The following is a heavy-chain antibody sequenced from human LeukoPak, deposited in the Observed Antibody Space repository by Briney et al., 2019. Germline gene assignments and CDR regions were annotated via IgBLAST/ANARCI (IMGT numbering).Heavy chain of an antibody. Sequence: GGSLRLSCAASGFTFSSYAMHWVRQAPGKGLEYVSAISSNGGSTSYANSVKGRFTISRDNSKNTLYLQMGSLRAEDMAVYYCARASSSWCDNWFDPWGQGTLVTVSS. V-gene: IGHV3-64*01. CDR1: GFTFSSYA. CDR3: ARASSSWCDNWFDP. J-gene: IGHJ5*02. CDR2: ISSNGGST. D-gene: IGHD6-13*01.